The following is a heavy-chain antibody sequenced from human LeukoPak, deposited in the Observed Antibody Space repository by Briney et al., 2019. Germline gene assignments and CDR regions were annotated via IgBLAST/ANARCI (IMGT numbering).Heavy chain of an antibody. CDR3: ARDGYGGTFDY. CDR1: GFTFSRYW. D-gene: IGHD5-12*01. V-gene: IGHV3-7*04. CDR2: IRQDGSEK. Sequence: GGSLRLSCAASGFTFSRYWMTWVRQAPGSGLEWVANIRQDGSEKYYVDSVKGRFTISRDNSKNSLYLQMNSLRAEDTAVYYCARDGYGGTFDYWGQGSLVTVSS. J-gene: IGHJ4*02.